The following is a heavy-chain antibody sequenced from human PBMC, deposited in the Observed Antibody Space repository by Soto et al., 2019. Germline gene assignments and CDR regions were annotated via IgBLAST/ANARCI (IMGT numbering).Heavy chain of an antibody. Sequence: GXSXKVSFKASGGTXTSYASRLVRQAPGQGLEWIGGIIPIFGTANYAQKFQGRVTITAEESTSKAYMELRSLRSEDTAVYYCARDSGRAIVAVVAATRRGYYYYYGMDVWGQGTTGTVSS. V-gene: IGHV1-69*13. CDR1: GGTXTSYA. J-gene: IGHJ6*02. CDR2: IIPIFGTA. D-gene: IGHD2-15*01. CDR3: ARDSGRAIVAVVAATRRGYYYYYGMDV.